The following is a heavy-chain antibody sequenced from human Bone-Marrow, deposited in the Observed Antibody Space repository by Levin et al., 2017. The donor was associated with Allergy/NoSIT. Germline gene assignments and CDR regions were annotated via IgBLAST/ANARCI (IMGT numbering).Heavy chain of an antibody. V-gene: IGHV4-59*01. Sequence: ESLKISCTVSGGSISSYYWSWIRQPPGKGLEWIGYIYYSGSTNYNPSLKSRVTISVDTSKNQFSLKLSSVTAADTAVYYCARAIAVAPPNFDYWGQGTLVTVSS. J-gene: IGHJ4*02. D-gene: IGHD6-19*01. CDR1: GGSISSYY. CDR2: IYYSGST. CDR3: ARAIAVAPPNFDY.